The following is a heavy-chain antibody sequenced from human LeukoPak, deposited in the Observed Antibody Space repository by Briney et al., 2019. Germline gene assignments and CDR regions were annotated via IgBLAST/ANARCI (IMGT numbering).Heavy chain of an antibody. CDR3: AIDSSGWYNMDV. CDR2: ISAKRGNT. D-gene: IGHD6-19*01. Sequence: GASVKVSCKASGYAFTSYGITWVRQAPGQGLEWMGWISAKRGNTDYAQKLQGRVTMTTDTSTSTAYMELRSLRSDDTAVYYCAIDSSGWYNMDVWGKGTTVTVSS. J-gene: IGHJ6*03. CDR1: GYAFTSYG. V-gene: IGHV1-18*01.